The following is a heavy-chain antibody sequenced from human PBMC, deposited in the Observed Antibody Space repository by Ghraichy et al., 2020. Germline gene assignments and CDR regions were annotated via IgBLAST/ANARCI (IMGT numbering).Heavy chain of an antibody. CDR3: ARAGSRDGHNFPKY. CDR2: INHSGST. V-gene: IGHV4-34*01. Sequence: SETLSLTCAVSGGSFSGYYCSWIRQPPGKGLEWIGEINHSGSTNYNPSLKSRVTISVDTSKNQFSLKLSSGTAADTAVYYCARAGSRDGHNFPKYWGQGTLVTVSS. CDR1: GGSFSGYY. J-gene: IGHJ4*02. D-gene: IGHD5-24*01.